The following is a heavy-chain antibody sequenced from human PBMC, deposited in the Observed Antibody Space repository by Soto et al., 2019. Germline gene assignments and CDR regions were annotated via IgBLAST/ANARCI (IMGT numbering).Heavy chain of an antibody. CDR3: TTLWFGFLSYFAH. V-gene: IGHV3-23*01. Sequence: EVQLLESGGGLVQPGGSLRLSCAASGFTFRTYAMTWVRQAPGKGLEWVSDISDSGDSTYYAVSVKGRFNTSRDNSKNTLSLQMNSLTAADTAVYYCTTLWFGFLSYFAHWGQGTLVSVSS. CDR1: GFTFRTYA. D-gene: IGHD3-10*01. J-gene: IGHJ4*02. CDR2: ISDSGDST.